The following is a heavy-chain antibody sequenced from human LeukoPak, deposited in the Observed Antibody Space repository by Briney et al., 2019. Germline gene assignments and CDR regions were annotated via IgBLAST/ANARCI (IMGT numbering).Heavy chain of an antibody. V-gene: IGHV4-39*07. D-gene: IGHD3-3*01. J-gene: IGHJ5*02. CDR2: IYYDAST. CDR3: ARDSIFGVVINWFDP. Sequence: PSETLSLTCTVSGSSISGRSYYWGWIRQPPGEGLEWIGTIYYDASTYYNPSLKSRVTISVDTSKNQFSLKLSSVTAADTAVYYCARDSIFGVVINWFDPWGQGTLVTVSS. CDR1: GSSISGRSYY.